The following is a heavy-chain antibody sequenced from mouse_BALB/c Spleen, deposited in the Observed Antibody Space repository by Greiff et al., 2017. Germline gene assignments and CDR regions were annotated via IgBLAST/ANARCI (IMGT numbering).Heavy chain of an antibody. CDR3: AIYYGSSFFDY. J-gene: IGHJ2*01. CDR2: ISYSGST. V-gene: IGHV3-2*02. D-gene: IGHD1-1*01. Sequence: EVKVEESGPGLVKPSQSLSLTCTVTGYSITSDYAWNWIRQFPGNKLEWMGYISYSGSTSYNPSLKSRISITRDTSKNQFFLQLNSVTTEDTATYYCAIYYGSSFFDYWGQGTTLTVSS. CDR1: GYSITSDYA.